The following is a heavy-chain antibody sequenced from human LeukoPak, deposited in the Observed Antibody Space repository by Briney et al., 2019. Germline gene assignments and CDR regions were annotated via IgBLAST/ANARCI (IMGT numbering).Heavy chain of an antibody. CDR2: IYYSGST. V-gene: IGHV4-59*08. CDR1: GGSISSYY. D-gene: IGHD1-26*01. Sequence: PSETLSLTCTVSGGSISSYYWSWIRQPPGKGLEWIGYIYYSGSTNYNPSLKSRVTISVDTSKNQFSLKLSSVAAADTAVYYCARRVGPENWFDPWGQGTLVTVSS. J-gene: IGHJ5*02. CDR3: ARRVGPENWFDP.